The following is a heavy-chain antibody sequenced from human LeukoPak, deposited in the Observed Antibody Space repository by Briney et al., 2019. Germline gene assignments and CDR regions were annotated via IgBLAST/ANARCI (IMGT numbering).Heavy chain of an antibody. CDR3: ASRGSAGGDAFDI. CDR1: GFTFSSYW. D-gene: IGHD2-15*01. J-gene: IGHJ3*02. Sequence: PGGSLRLSCAASGFTFSSYWMSWVRQAPGKGLEWVANIKQDGSEKYYVDSVKGRFTISRDNAKNSLYLQMNSLRADDTAVYYCASRGSAGGDAFDIWGQGTMVTVSS. CDR2: IKQDGSEK. V-gene: IGHV3-7*01.